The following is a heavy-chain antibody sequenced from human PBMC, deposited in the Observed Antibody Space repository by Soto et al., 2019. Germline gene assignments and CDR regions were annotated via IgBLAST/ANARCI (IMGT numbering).Heavy chain of an antibody. Sequence: ASVKVSCKPSGYALTGYYMHCVRQAPGQGLEWMGWINPNSGGTNYAQKFQGRVTITRDTSISTAYMELSRLRSDDTAVYYCARVVYRRSPYSDSSGEGTLVHASS. CDR1: GYALTGYY. V-gene: IGHV1-2*02. CDR2: INPNSGGT. CDR3: ARVVYRRSPYSDS. D-gene: IGHD2-15*01. J-gene: IGHJ5*01.